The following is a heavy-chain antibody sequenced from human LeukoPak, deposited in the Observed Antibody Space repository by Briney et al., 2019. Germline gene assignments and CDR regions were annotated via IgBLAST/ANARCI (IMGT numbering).Heavy chain of an antibody. D-gene: IGHD3-3*01. Sequence: GGSLRLSCAASGFTFSSYGMHWVRQAPGKGLEWVSSISSSSSYIYYADSVKGRFTISRDNAKNSLYLQMNSLRAEDTAVYYCARSRTVAYYDFWSGTMGYWGQGTLVTVSS. CDR2: ISSSSSYI. CDR3: ARSRTVAYYDFWSGTMGY. CDR1: GFTFSSYG. J-gene: IGHJ4*02. V-gene: IGHV3-21*01.